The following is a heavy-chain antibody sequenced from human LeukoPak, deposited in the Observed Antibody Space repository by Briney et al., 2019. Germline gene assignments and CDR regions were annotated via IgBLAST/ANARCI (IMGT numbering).Heavy chain of an antibody. CDR1: GGSISSSNW. CDR2: IYHSGST. CDR3: ARTQLEPHYYYYYYMDV. J-gene: IGHJ6*03. V-gene: IGHV4-4*02. D-gene: IGHD1-1*01. Sequence: PSGTLSLTCAVSGGSISSSNWWSWVRQPPGKGLEWIGEIYHSGSTNYNPSLKSRVTISVDKSKNQFSLKLSSVTAADTAVYYCARTQLEPHYYYYYYMDVWGRGTTVTVSS.